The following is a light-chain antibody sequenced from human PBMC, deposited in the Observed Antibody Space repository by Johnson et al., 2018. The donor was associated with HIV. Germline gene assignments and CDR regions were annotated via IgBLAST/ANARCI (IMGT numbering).Light chain of an antibody. CDR2: END. CDR3: GTWDTSLSAGV. J-gene: IGLJ1*01. CDR1: SSNIGNNY. V-gene: IGLV1-51*02. Sequence: QSVLTQPPSVSAAPGQKVTISCSGSSSNIGNNYVSWYQHLPGTAPKLLIYENDKRPSGIPDRLSGSKSGTSATLGITGLQTGDEADYYCGTWDTSLSAGVFGTGTRVTVL.